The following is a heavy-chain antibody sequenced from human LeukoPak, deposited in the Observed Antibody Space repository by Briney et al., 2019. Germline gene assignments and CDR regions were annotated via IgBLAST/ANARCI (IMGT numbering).Heavy chain of an antibody. Sequence: GGSLRLSCAVSGFTVSNDYLSWVRQAPGKGLEWVSVIYGGRNNTVYADSVKGRFTISRDNSRNTIYLQIDGLRAEDTATYYCAREFRQTYSSGWSLDYWGQGTLVTVSS. V-gene: IGHV3-53*01. J-gene: IGHJ4*02. CDR1: GFTVSNDY. CDR3: AREFRQTYSSGWSLDY. CDR2: IYGGRNNT. D-gene: IGHD6-19*01.